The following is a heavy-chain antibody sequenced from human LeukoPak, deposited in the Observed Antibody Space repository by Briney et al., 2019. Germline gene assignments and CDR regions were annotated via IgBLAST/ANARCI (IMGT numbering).Heavy chain of an antibody. CDR3: ATVRLYSSGWYWAYYFDY. D-gene: IGHD6-19*01. CDR2: FDPEDGET. Sequence: ASVKVSCKVSGYTLTELSMHWVRQAPGKGLEWMGGFDPEDGETIYAQKFQGRVTMTEDTSTDTAYMELSSLRSEDTAVYYCATVRLYSSGWYWAYYFDYWGQETLVTVSS. V-gene: IGHV1-24*01. CDR1: GYTLTELS. J-gene: IGHJ4*02.